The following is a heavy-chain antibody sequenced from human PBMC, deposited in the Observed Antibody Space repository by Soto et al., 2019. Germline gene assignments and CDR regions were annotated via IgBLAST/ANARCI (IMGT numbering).Heavy chain of an antibody. CDR2: IGTAGDT. Sequence: EVQLVESGGGLVQPGGSLRLSCAASGFTFSSDDMHWVRQATGKGLEWVSAIGTAGDTYYPGSVKGRFTISRENAKNSLYLQMNSMRDGDTAVYYCARGQVTVAPLGNWFDPWGQGTLVTVSS. V-gene: IGHV3-13*01. CDR1: GFTFSSDD. J-gene: IGHJ5*02. D-gene: IGHD4-17*01. CDR3: ARGQVTVAPLGNWFDP.